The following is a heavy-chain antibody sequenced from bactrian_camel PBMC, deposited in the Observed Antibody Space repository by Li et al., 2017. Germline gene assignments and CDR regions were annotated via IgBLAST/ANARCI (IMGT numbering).Heavy chain of an antibody. V-gene: IGHV3S54*01. CDR1: RYAYSANC. D-gene: IGHD2*01. Sequence: HVQLVESGGGSVQAGGSLRLSCARSRYAYSANCMGWFRQAPGKEREGVAHISLLSDNTWYAGSVKGRATLYRDNAKKTLHLQMNSLKSEDTAKYYCAFLGGYCDTPRLRESGYDHWGQGTQVTVS. CDR3: AFLGGYCDTPRLRESGYDH. CDR2: ISLLSDNT. J-gene: IGHJ4*01.